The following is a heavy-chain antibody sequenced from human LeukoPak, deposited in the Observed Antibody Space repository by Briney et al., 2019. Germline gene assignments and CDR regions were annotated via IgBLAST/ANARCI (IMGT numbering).Heavy chain of an antibody. CDR1: GYTFTSYG. V-gene: IGHV1-18*01. CDR3: ARLLGYCSSTSCQSNAFDI. J-gene: IGHJ3*02. D-gene: IGHD2-2*01. CDR2: ISAYNGNT. Sequence: GASVKVSCKASGYTFTSYGISWVRQAPGQGLEWMGWISAYNGNTNYAQKLQGRVTMTTDTSTSTAYMELRSLRSDDTAVYYCARLLGYCSSTSCQSNAFDIWGQGTMVTVSS.